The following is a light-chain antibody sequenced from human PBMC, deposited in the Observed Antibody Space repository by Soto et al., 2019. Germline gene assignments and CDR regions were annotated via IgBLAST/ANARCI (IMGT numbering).Light chain of an antibody. CDR3: QQADIFPHT. Sequence: DIHMTQSPSSVSASVGDRVTITCRASRGISNWLAWYQQKPVEAPKLLIYAASTLQRGVPSRFGGSRRLIKSTLTTGSLDTKELATYCYQQADIFPHTLWQGTKLEI. CDR1: RGISNW. CDR2: AAS. V-gene: IGKV1-12*01. J-gene: IGKJ2*01.